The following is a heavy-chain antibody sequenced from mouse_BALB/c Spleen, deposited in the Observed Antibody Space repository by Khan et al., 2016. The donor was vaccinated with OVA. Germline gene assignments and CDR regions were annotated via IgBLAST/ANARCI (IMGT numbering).Heavy chain of an antibody. J-gene: IGHJ2*01. Sequence: EVQLQESGPGLVKPSQSLSLTCTVTGYSITSDYAWNWIRQFPGNKLEWMGYISYSGRTSYNPSLKSRISITRDTSKNQFFLPLNSVTTEDTATDNSARSVTITTVVATDFDYWGQGTTLTVSS. CDR1: GYSITSDYA. V-gene: IGHV3-2*02. D-gene: IGHD1-1*01. CDR3: ARSVTITTVVATDFDY. CDR2: ISYSGRT.